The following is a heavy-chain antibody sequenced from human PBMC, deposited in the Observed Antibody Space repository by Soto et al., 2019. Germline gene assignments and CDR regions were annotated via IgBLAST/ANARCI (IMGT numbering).Heavy chain of an antibody. V-gene: IGHV3-30-3*01. J-gene: IGHJ5*02. CDR3: AREGGSLNWFAP. CDR1: GFTFSSYA. CDR2: ISYDGSNK. Sequence: PGGSLRLSCAASGFTFSSYAMHWVRQAPGKGLEWVAVISYDGSNKYYADSVKGRFTISRDNSKNTLYLQMNSLRDEDTAVYYCAREGGSLNWFAPWGQGTLVTVSS. D-gene: IGHD1-26*01.